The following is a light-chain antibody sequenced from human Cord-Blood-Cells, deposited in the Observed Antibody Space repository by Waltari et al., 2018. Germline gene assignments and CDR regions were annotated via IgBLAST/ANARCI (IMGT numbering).Light chain of an antibody. Sequence: DIQMTQSPSSLSASVGDRVTITCRASQSTSIYLNWYKQKPGKAPKLLIYAASSLQSGAPSRFSGSGAGTDFTLTISSLQPEDFATYYCQQSYSTPYTFGEGTKLEIK. J-gene: IGKJ2*01. CDR1: QSTSIY. V-gene: IGKV1-39*01. CDR2: AAS. CDR3: QQSYSTPYT.